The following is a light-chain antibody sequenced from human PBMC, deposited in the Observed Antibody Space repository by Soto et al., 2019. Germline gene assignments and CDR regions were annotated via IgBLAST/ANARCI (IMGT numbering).Light chain of an antibody. CDR2: RNN. J-gene: IGLJ1*01. CDR1: SSNIGSNY. Sequence: SVLTQPPSASGTPGQRVTISCSGSSSNIGSNYVYWYQQLPGTAPKLLIYRNNQRPSGVPDRFSGSKSGTSASLAISGLRSEDEADYHCAAWDDSLSGSFVFGTGTKVTVL. CDR3: AAWDDSLSGSFV. V-gene: IGLV1-47*01.